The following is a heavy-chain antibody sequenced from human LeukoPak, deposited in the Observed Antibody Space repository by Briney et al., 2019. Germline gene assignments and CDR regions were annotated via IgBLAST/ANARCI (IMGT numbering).Heavy chain of an antibody. V-gene: IGHV3-21*01. CDR1: GFTFSSHE. J-gene: IGHJ4*02. Sequence: GGSLRLSCAASGFTFSSHEMNWVRQAPGKGLEWVSSISSSSSYIYYADSVKGRLTISRDNAKNSLYLQMNSLRAEDTAVYYCARDILTGYFDYWGQGTLVTVSS. CDR3: ARDILTGYFDY. D-gene: IGHD3-9*01. CDR2: ISSSSSYI.